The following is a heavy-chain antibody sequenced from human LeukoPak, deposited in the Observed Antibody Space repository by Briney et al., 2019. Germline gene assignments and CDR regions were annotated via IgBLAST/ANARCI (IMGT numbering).Heavy chain of an antibody. CDR3: ARTYCSSTSCYNRGYYYYYYMDV. J-gene: IGHJ6*03. CDR1: GGSISSYY. Sequence: PSETLSLTCTVSGGSISSYYWSWIRQPAGKGLEWIGRIYTSGSTNYNPSLKSRVPISVDTSKNQFSLKLSSVTAADTAVYYCARTYCSSTSCYNRGYYYYYYMDVWGKGTMVTVSS. CDR2: IYTSGST. D-gene: IGHD2-2*02. V-gene: IGHV4-4*07.